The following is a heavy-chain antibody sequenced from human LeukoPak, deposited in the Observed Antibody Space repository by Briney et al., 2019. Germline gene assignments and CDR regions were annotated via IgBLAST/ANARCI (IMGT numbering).Heavy chain of an antibody. Sequence: GGSLRLSCSVSGFIFEDYAMHWVRQVPGKGLEWVSSISVGGGDTFTADSVKGRFTITRENSKNTLYLQMMGLRVEDTAIYYCAKLNLGEMAYFDSWGQGILVTVSS. CDR3: AKLNLGEMAYFDS. V-gene: IGHV3-23*01. CDR1: GFIFEDYA. D-gene: IGHD2-21*01. CDR2: ISVGGGDT. J-gene: IGHJ4*02.